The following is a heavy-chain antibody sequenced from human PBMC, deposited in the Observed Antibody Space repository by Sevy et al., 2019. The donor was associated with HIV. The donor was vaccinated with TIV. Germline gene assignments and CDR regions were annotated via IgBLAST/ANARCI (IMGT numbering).Heavy chain of an antibody. V-gene: IGHV3-23*01. CDR2: INGKGRST. D-gene: IGHD2-2*01. CDR3: AKAINSGGGVVPAANYYYYGLDV. CDR1: GFTFSGYA. J-gene: IGHJ6*02. Sequence: GGSLRLSCAASGFTFSGYAMNWVRQAPGKGLEWVSAINGKGRSTHYADSVEGRFTISRANFKNTLDLQMNDLRAEDTAVYYCAKAINSGGGVVPAANYYYYGLDVWGQGTTVTVSS.